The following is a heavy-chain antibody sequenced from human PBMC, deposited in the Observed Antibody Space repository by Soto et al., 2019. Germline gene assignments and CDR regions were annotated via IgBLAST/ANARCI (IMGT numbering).Heavy chain of an antibody. Sequence: QVQLVESGGGLAKPGGTLRLSCAASGFTFSDYYMTWLRQAPGKGLAWVSYISSSGGTIYYADAVKGRFTISRDNAKNALYLQMNSLRAGGTAVYYCSAEALHSRGASNWGPGTLVTISS. J-gene: IGHJ4*02. CDR3: SAEALHSRGASN. D-gene: IGHD1-26*01. CDR1: GFTFSDYY. CDR2: ISSSGGTI. V-gene: IGHV3-11*01.